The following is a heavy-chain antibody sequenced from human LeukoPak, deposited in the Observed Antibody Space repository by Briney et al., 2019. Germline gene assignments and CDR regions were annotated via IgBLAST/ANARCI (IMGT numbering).Heavy chain of an antibody. J-gene: IGHJ4*02. CDR2: IKQDGSEK. V-gene: IGHV3-7*03. Sequence: GGSLRLSCAASGFTVSSNYMSWVRQAPGKGLEWVANIKQDGSEKYYVDSVKGRFTISRDNAKNSLYLQMNSLRAEDTAVYYCARDPGLRYFDWTMSGYFDYWGQGTLVTVSS. CDR1: GFTVSSNY. CDR3: ARDPGLRYFDWTMSGYFDY. D-gene: IGHD3-9*01.